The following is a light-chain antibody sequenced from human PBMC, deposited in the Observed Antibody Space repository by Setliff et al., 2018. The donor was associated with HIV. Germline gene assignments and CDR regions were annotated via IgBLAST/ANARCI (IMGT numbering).Light chain of an antibody. J-gene: IGLJ1*01. V-gene: IGLV2-14*03. CDR1: SSDVGGYNY. CDR2: DVS. Sequence: QSALTQPASVSGSPGQSITISCTGTSSDVGGYNYVSWYQQHPGKAPKLMIYDVSNRPSGVSNRFAGSKSGNTASLTISGIQAEDEADYYCSSYTSSSTRVFGTGTKGTVL. CDR3: SSYTSSSTRV.